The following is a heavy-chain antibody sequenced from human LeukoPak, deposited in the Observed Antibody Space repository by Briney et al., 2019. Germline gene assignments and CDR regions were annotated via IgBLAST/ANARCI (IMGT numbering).Heavy chain of an antibody. V-gene: IGHV3-7*01. CDR2: IKQDGSEK. Sequence: GGSLRLSCEASGFSFSSYSMTWVRQAPGKGLEWVANIKQDGSEKYYVDSVRGRFTISRDNAKNPLYLQMNSLRAEDTAMYYCARQRYSDYWGQGTLVTVSS. J-gene: IGHJ4*02. CDR1: GFSFSSYS. CDR3: ARQRYSDY. D-gene: IGHD1-26*01.